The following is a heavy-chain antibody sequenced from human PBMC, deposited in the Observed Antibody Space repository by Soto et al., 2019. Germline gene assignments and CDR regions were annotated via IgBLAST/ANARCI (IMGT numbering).Heavy chain of an antibody. Sequence: VASVKVSCKASGGTFSSYAVSWVRQAPGQGLEWMGGIIPKIGTVNYAQRFQGRVTITADESTTTVYMEVSSLRSEDTAVYYCASVDCDGGSCYHNWFDPWGQGTLVTVSS. V-gene: IGHV1-69*13. CDR1: GGTFSSYA. CDR2: IIPKIGTV. D-gene: IGHD2-15*01. CDR3: ASVDCDGGSCYHNWFDP. J-gene: IGHJ5*02.